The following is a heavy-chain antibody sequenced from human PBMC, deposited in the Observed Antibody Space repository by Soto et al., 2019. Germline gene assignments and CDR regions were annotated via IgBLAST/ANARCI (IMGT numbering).Heavy chain of an antibody. CDR1: GGTFSSYA. J-gene: IGHJ5*02. D-gene: IGHD3-3*01. CDR3: ARAGYFWSGYFWWFDP. CDR2: IIPIFGTA. V-gene: IGHV1-69*13. Sequence: SVKVSCKASGGTFSSYAISWVRQAPGQGREWMGGIIPIFGTANYAQKFQGRVTMTADESTSTAYMELSSLRSEDTAVYYCARAGYFWSGYFWWFDPWGQGTLVTVSS.